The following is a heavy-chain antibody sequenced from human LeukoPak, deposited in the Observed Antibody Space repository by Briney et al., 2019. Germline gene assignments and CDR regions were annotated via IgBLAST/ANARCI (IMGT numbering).Heavy chain of an antibody. CDR2: VSGSGRNT. CDR3: ARVYGSGGMDV. Sequence: GGSLRLSCAGSGFTFSNYAMTWVRQAPGKGLEWVSSVSGSGRNTFYPDSVEGRFTISRDNSKNTVYLQMNSLRAEDTAVYYCARVYGSGGMDVWGQGTTVTVSS. CDR1: GFTFSNYA. D-gene: IGHD4-17*01. J-gene: IGHJ6*02. V-gene: IGHV3-23*01.